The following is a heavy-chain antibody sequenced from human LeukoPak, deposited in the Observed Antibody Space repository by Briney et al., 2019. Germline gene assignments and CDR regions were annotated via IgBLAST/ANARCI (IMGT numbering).Heavy chain of an antibody. CDR3: AKYYYDSSGSLIHAFDI. CDR2: IIPIFGTA. D-gene: IGHD3-22*01. V-gene: IGHV1-69*06. J-gene: IGHJ3*02. Sequence: SVKVSCKASGYTFTGYYMHWVRQAPGQGLERMGGIIPIFGTANYAQKFQGRVTITADKSTSTAYMELSSLRSEDTAVYYCAKYYYDSSGSLIHAFDIWGQGTMVTVSS. CDR1: GYTFTGYY.